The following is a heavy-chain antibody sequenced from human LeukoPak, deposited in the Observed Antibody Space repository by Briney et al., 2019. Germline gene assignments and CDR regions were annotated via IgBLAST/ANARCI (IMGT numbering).Heavy chain of an antibody. CDR1: GGSISSSSHY. J-gene: IGHJ4*02. CDR3: ATTTIRLGY. V-gene: IGHV4-39*07. Sequence: SETLSLTCTVSGGSISSSSHYWGWIRQPPGKGLEWIGSMYYRGSTYHNPSLKSRVTILVDTSKNQFSLKLSSVTAADTAVYYCATTTIRLGYWGQGTLVTVSS. D-gene: IGHD1-26*01. CDR2: MYYRGST.